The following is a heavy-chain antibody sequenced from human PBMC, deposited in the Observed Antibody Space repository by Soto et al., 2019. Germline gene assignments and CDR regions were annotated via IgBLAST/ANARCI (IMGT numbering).Heavy chain of an antibody. J-gene: IGHJ4*02. V-gene: IGHV1-46*01. CDR3: ATSVNSAMAFDY. D-gene: IGHD5-18*01. Sequence: QVQLVQSGAEVKKPGASVKVSCKASGYPFTHYYIHWVRQAPGQGLEWMGIINPNGGSTTYAQKFRAGFTMTRDTSTSTVYMELSSLRSEDSAVYYCATSVNSAMAFDYWGQGTLVTVSS. CDR2: INPNGGST. CDR1: GYPFTHYY.